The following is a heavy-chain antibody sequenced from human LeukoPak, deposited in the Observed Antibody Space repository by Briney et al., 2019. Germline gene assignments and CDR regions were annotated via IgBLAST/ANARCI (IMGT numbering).Heavy chain of an antibody. CDR3: AHLYYYDSSGYPFDP. D-gene: IGHD3-22*01. V-gene: IGHV1-69*04. CDR1: GGTFSSYA. CDR2: ITPILGIA. J-gene: IGHJ5*02. Sequence: GASVKVSCKASGGTFSSYAISWVRQAPGQGLEWMGRITPILGIANYAQKFQGRVTITADKSTSTAYMELSSLRSEDTAVYYCAHLYYYDSSGYPFDPWGQGTLVTVSS.